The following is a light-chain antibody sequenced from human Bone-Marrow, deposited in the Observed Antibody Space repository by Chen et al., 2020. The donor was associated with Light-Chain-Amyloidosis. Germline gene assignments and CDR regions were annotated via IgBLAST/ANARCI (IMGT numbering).Light chain of an antibody. CDR2: AAT. V-gene: IGKV1-12*01. CDR3: QQADSFPLLT. CDR1: RGIKTW. Sequence: DIQMTQSPSSLSASVGDRSTIPFRASRGIKTWLACYQQQPGKAPRLLIYAATRLQDGVPSRFSGSGSGTDFTLTINDLQPEDFATYFCQQADSFPLLTFGGGTRVEI. J-gene: IGKJ4*01.